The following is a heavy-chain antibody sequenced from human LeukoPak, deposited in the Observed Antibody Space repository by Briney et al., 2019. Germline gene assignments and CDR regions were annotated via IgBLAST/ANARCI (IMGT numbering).Heavy chain of an antibody. J-gene: IGHJ4*02. D-gene: IGHD4-23*01. CDR3: ARIPLYGGNPLGGDY. V-gene: IGHV3-21*01. Sequence: GGSLRLSCAASGFTFSSYNMNWVRQAPGKGLEWVSSITSSSSHISYADSVKGRFTISRDNAKNSLYLQMNSLRAEDTAVYYCARIPLYGGNPLGGDYWGQGTLVTVSP. CDR1: GFTFSSYN. CDR2: ITSSSSHI.